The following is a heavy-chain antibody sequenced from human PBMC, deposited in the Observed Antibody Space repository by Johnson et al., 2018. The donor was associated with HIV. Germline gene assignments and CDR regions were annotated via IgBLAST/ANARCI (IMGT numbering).Heavy chain of an antibody. CDR2: ILYRGSNK. Sequence: QVQLVESGGGVVQPGRSLRLSCAASGFTFSSYGMHWVRQAPGKGLEWVAVILYRGSNKYYADSVKGRFTISRDNSKNTLYLQMNSLRPEDTAVYYCARSSGYYGTDAFDIWGQGTMVTVSS. D-gene: IGHD3-22*01. V-gene: IGHV3-30*03. J-gene: IGHJ3*02. CDR3: ARSSGYYGTDAFDI. CDR1: GFTFSSYG.